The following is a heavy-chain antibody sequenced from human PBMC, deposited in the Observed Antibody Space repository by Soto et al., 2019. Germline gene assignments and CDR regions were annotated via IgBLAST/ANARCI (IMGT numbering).Heavy chain of an antibody. CDR1: GGTFSSYT. D-gene: IGHD6-13*01. CDR3: ARGQDKEQLVDY. J-gene: IGHJ4*02. CDR2: IIPILGGT. Sequence: ASVKVSCKASGGTFSSYTISWVRQAPGQGLEWMGRIIPILGGTNYAQKFQGWVTMTRDTSISTAYMELSRLRSDDTAVYYCARGQDKEQLVDYWGQGTLVTVSS. V-gene: IGHV1-2*04.